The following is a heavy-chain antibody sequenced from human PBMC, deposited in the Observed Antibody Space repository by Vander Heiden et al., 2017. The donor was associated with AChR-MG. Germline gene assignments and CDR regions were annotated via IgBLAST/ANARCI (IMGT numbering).Heavy chain of an antibody. V-gene: IGHV3-23*01. CDR3: AKDQRGVLLEWLHALDY. CDR1: GFTFSTYA. CDR2: ISGSGGST. Sequence: EVQLLESGGGLVQPGGSLRLSRAASGFTFSTYAKGWVRLAPGKGLEWVSAISGSGGSTYYADAVKGRFTISRDNSKNTLYLQMNSLRAEDTAVYYCAKDQRGVLLEWLHALDYWGQGTLVTVSS. J-gene: IGHJ4*02. D-gene: IGHD3-3*01.